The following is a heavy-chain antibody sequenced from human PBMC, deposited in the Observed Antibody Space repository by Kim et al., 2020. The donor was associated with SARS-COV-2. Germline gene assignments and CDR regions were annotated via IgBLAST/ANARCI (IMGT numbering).Heavy chain of an antibody. V-gene: IGHV1-3*01. Sequence: ASVKVSCKASGYTFSSVDLYWLRQAPGQRLEWMGRINAGKGNTEYSQKFPGRVTISRDTSASTAYMELSSLTSEDTAMYYCARRSSASGPYDYWGQGTLVTVSS. CDR3: ARRSSASGPYDY. D-gene: IGHD3-10*01. CDR2: INAGKGNT. CDR1: GYTFSSVD. J-gene: IGHJ4*02.